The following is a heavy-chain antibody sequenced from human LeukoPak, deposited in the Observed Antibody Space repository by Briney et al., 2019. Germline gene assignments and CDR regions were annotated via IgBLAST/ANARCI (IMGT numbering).Heavy chain of an antibody. J-gene: IGHJ4*02. V-gene: IGHV1-2*02. CDR3: AREGAVGFDY. D-gene: IGHD6-19*01. Sequence: ASVKVSCKASGYTFTGSYMHWVGQAAGQGLEWMGWINPNSGGTNYAQKFQGRVTMNRDTSISTAYMELSRLRSDDTAVYYCAREGAVGFDYWGQGTLVTVSS. CDR1: GYTFTGSY. CDR2: INPNSGGT.